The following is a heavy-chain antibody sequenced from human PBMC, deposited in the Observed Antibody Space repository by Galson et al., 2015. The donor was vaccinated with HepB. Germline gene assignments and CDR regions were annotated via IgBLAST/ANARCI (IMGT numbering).Heavy chain of an antibody. V-gene: IGHV7-4-1*02. CDR3: AREGNYDILTGSLYRIDY. Sequence: SVKVSCKASGYTFTSYAMNWVRQAPGQGLEWMGWINTNTGNPTYAQGFTGRFVFSLDTSVSTAYLQISSLKAEDTAVYYCAREGNYDILTGSLYRIDYWGQGTLVTVSS. J-gene: IGHJ4*02. CDR2: INTNTGNP. CDR1: GYTFTSYA. D-gene: IGHD3-9*01.